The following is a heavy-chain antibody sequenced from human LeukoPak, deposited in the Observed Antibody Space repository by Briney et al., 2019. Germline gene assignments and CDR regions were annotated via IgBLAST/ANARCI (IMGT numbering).Heavy chain of an antibody. CDR1: GGSFGGYY. CDR2: INHSGST. CDR3: ARDCSSTSCYLDY. D-gene: IGHD2-2*01. Sequence: SETLSLTCAVYGGSFGGYYWSWIRQPPGKGLEWIGEINHSGSTNYNPSLKSRVTISEDTSKNQFSLKLRSVTAADTAVYYCARDCSSTSCYLDYWSQGTLVTVSS. J-gene: IGHJ4*02. V-gene: IGHV4-34*01.